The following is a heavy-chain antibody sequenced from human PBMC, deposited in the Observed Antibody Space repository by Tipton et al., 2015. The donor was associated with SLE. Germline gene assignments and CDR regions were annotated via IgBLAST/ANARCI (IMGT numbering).Heavy chain of an antibody. CDR1: GFTFSSYA. V-gene: IGHV3-30-3*01. CDR2: ISYDGSNK. Sequence: RSLRLSCAASGFTFSSYAMHWVRQAPGKGLEWVAVISYDGSNKYYADSVKDRFTISRDNAKNSLYLQMNSLRTEDTAVYFCARSLAMWLSEPHGFDPWGQGTLVTVSS. D-gene: IGHD3-22*01. CDR3: ARSLAMWLSEPHGFDP. J-gene: IGHJ5*02.